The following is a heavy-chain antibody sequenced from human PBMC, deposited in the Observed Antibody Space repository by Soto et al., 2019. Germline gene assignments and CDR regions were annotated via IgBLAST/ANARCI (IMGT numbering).Heavy chain of an antibody. D-gene: IGHD2-15*01. Sequence: ASVKLSCKASGYTFTSYGISWVRQAPGQGLEWMGWISAYNGNTNYAQKLQGRVTMTTDTSTSTAYMELRSLRSDDTAVYYCATDLRTRLPVGSYLVQIAPWDQGTQVSGAS. CDR2: ISAYNGNT. V-gene: IGHV1-18*04. CDR3: ATDLRTRLPVGSYLVQIAP. J-gene: IGHJ5*02. CDR1: GYTFTSYG.